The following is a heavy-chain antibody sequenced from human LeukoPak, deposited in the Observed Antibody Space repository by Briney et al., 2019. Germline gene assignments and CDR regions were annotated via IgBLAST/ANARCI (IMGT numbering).Heavy chain of an antibody. J-gene: IGHJ5*02. Sequence: GASVKVSCKASGYTFTSYGISWVRQAPGQGLEWMRWISAYNGNTNYAQKLQGRVTMTTDTSTSTAYMELSSLRSEDTAVYYCARGNRIYCSSTSCYVGGWFDPWGQGTLVTVSS. CDR2: ISAYNGNT. V-gene: IGHV1-18*01. CDR3: ARGNRIYCSSTSCYVGGWFDP. D-gene: IGHD2-2*01. CDR1: GYTFTSYG.